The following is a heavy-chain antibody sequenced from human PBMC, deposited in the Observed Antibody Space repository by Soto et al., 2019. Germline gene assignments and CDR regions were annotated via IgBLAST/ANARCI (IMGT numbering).Heavy chain of an antibody. J-gene: IGHJ4*02. CDR2: ISWNSGSI. V-gene: IGHV3-9*01. Sequence: EVQLVESGGGLVQPGRSLRLSCAASGFTFDDYAMHWVRQAPGKGLEWVSGISWNSGSIGYADSVKGRFTISRDNAKNSLYLQMNSLRAEDTPLYYCAKGLYCSGGSCYSYFDYWGQGTLVTVSS. D-gene: IGHD2-15*01. CDR3: AKGLYCSGGSCYSYFDY. CDR1: GFTFDDYA.